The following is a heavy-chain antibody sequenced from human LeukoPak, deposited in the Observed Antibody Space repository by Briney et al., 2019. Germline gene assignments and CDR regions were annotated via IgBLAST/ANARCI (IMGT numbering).Heavy chain of an antibody. Sequence: GASVKVSCKASGYTFTSYGISWVRQAPGQGLEWMGWISAYNGNTNYAQKLQGRVTMTTDTSTSTAYMGLRSLRSDDTAVYYCARDSGPAYYYYMDVWGKGTTVTISS. CDR2: ISAYNGNT. CDR3: ARDSGPAYYYYMDV. J-gene: IGHJ6*03. V-gene: IGHV1-18*01. CDR1: GYTFTSYG. D-gene: IGHD7-27*01.